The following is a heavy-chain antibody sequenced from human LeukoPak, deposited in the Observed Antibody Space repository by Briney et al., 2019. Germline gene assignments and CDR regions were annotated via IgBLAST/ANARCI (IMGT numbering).Heavy chain of an antibody. Sequence: SVKVSCKASGGTFSSYAISWVRQAPGQGLEWMGRIIPILGIANYAQKFQGRVTITADKSTSTAYMELSSLRSEDTAVYYCARGGSSWSAEYFQHWGQGTQATVSS. V-gene: IGHV1-69*04. CDR1: GGTFSSYA. CDR3: ARGGSSWSAEYFQH. J-gene: IGHJ1*01. CDR2: IIPILGIA. D-gene: IGHD6-13*01.